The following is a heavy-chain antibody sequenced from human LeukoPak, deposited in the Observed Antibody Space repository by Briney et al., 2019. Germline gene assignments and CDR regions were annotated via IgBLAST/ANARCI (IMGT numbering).Heavy chain of an antibody. CDR3: AREWISDSFDY. Sequence: GGSLRLSCAASGFTFSSYQMNWVRQAPGKGLEWISYSSSSGSTIHYADSVKGRFTISRDNAKKSLYLQMNSLRAEDTAVYYCAREWISDSFDYWGQGTLVTVSS. CDR1: GFTFSSYQ. V-gene: IGHV3-48*03. D-gene: IGHD5-12*01. CDR2: SSSSGSTI. J-gene: IGHJ4*02.